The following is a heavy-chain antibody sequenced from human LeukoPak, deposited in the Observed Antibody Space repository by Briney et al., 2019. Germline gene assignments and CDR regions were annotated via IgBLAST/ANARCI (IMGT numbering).Heavy chain of an antibody. Sequence: PSETLSLTCTVSGGSISSYYWSWIRQPAGKGLEWIGRIYTSGSTNYNPSLKSRVTMSVDTSKNQFSLKLSSVTAADTAVYYCARDLATMVQGVIGHCYYYMDVWGKGTTVTVSS. CDR2: IYTSGST. V-gene: IGHV4-4*07. CDR1: GGSISSYY. D-gene: IGHD3-10*01. CDR3: ARDLATMVQGVIGHCYYYMDV. J-gene: IGHJ6*03.